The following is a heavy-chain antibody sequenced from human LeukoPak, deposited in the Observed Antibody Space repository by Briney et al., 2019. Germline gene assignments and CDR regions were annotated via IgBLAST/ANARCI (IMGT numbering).Heavy chain of an antibody. CDR2: ISGTGGRT. CDR1: GFAFSSYA. D-gene: IGHD6-13*01. J-gene: IGHJ4*02. Sequence: PGGSLRLSCAASGFAFSSYAMSWVRQAPGKGLEWVSSISGTGGRTYYADSVKGRFTISRDNSKNTLDLQMNSLRADDTAVYYCARDGYSNYWYLNLWGRGTLVTVSS. V-gene: IGHV3-23*01. CDR3: ARDGYSNYWYLNL.